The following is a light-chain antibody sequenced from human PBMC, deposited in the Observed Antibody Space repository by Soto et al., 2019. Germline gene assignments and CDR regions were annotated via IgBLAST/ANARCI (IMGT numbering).Light chain of an antibody. CDR1: QTVNTW. CDR2: AAS. V-gene: IGKV1-12*01. CDR3: QQANSFPIT. J-gene: IGKJ5*01. Sequence: DIQMTQSPSTLSACVGDRVTITCRASQTVNTWLAWYQQKPGKAPKLLIYAASSLQSGVPSRVRGSGSGTDFTLTISSLQPEDFETYYCQQANSFPITFGQGTRLEIK.